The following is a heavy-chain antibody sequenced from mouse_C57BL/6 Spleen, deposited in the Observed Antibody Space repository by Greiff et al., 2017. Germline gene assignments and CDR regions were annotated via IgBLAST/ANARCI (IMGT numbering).Heavy chain of an antibody. J-gene: IGHJ4*01. CDR2: ISSGGDYI. CDR1: GFTFSSYA. Sequence: EVQLVESGEGLVKPGGSLKLSCAASGFTFSSYAMSWVRQTPEKRLEWVAYISSGGDYIYYADTVKGRFTISRDNARNTLYLQMSSLQSEDTAMYYCTREGDYGGRLYAMDYWGQGTSVTVSS. CDR3: TREGDYGGRLYAMDY. V-gene: IGHV5-9-1*02. D-gene: IGHD1-1*01.